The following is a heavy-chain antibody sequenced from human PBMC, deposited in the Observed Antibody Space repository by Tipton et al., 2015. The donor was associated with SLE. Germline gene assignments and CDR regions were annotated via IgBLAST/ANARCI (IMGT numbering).Heavy chain of an antibody. CDR2: VFDTGYT. CDR3: ARQDLGRAATLTFDI. V-gene: IGHV4-39*01. CDR1: GGAIRNSPSY. J-gene: IGHJ4*02. Sequence: TLSLTCHVAGGAIRNSPSYWAWIGQPPGKRLEWIGSVFDTGYTAYNPSLEGRMSISVDTSNNEFSLKLSSVTAADTAVYFCARQDLGRAATLTFDIWGLGTLVTVSS. D-gene: IGHD6-25*01.